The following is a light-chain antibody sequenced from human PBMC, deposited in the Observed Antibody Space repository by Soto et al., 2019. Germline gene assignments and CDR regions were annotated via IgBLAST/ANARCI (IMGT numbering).Light chain of an antibody. CDR3: GSCDSSQSAYV. CDR1: SSNIGGNS. Sequence: QSVLTQPPSVSAAPGQKVTISCSGSSSNIGGNSVSWYQQLPGTAPKLLIYDDNQRPSGIPDRFSGSKSGTSAPLGITGFLNEDEDDYYGGSCDSSQSAYVFGTGTKLTVL. CDR2: DDN. J-gene: IGLJ1*01. V-gene: IGLV1-51*01.